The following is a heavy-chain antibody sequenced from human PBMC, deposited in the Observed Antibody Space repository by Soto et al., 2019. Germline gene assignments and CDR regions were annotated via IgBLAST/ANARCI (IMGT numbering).Heavy chain of an antibody. D-gene: IGHD3-10*01. CDR1: VGSISTYY. Sequence: PETLSPTCNVSVGSISTYYWSWIRQPAGKGLEWIGRIYTSGSTNYNPSLKSRVTMSVDTSKNQFSLKLSSVTAADTAVYYCAREVPPDGMDVWGQGTTLTVSS. CDR2: IYTSGST. J-gene: IGHJ6*02. V-gene: IGHV4-4*07. CDR3: AREVPPDGMDV.